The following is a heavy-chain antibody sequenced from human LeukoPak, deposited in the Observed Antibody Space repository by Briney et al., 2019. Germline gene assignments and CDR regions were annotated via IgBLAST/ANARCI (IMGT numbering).Heavy chain of an antibody. V-gene: IGHV3-15*01. CDR3: TTFLLG. CDR1: GFTLSNAW. D-gene: IGHD2/OR15-2a*01. J-gene: IGHJ4*02. Sequence: PGGSLRLSCAASGFTLSNAWMSWVRQAPGKGLEWVGRIKSKTDGGTTDGGTTDYAAPVKGRFTISRDDSKNTLNLQMNSLKTEDTAVHYCTTFLLGGGQGTLVTVSS. CDR2: IKSKTDGGTTDGGTT.